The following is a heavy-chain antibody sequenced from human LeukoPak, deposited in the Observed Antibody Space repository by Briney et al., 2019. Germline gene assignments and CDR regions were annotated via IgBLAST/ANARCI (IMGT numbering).Heavy chain of an antibody. CDR1: GYTFTSYA. CDR2: INAGNGNT. J-gene: IGHJ4*02. D-gene: IGHD5-12*01. V-gene: IGHV1-3*01. CDR3: ARADIVATICFDY. Sequence: ASVKVSCKASGYTFTSYAMHWVRQAPGQRLEXXXXINAGNGNTKYSQRFQGRVTITRDTSASTAYMELSSLRSEDTAVYYCARADIVATICFDYWGQGTLVTVSS.